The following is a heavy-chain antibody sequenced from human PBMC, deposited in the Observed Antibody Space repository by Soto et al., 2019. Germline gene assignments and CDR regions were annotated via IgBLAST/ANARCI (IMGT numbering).Heavy chain of an antibody. V-gene: IGHV3-13*04. D-gene: IGHD4-17*01. CDR2: IGTAGDT. CDR1: GFTFSSYD. CDR3: ARDAGDDYWYFDL. J-gene: IGHJ2*01. Sequence: EVQLVESGGGLVQPGGSLRLSCAASGFTFSSYDMHWVRQATGKGLEWVSAIGTAGDTYYPGSVKGRFTISRENAKNSLYLQMNSLRAGDTAVYYCARDAGDDYWYFDLWDRGTLVTVSS.